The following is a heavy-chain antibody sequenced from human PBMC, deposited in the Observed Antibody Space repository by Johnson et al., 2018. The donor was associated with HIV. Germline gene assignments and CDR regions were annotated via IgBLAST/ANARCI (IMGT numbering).Heavy chain of an antibody. D-gene: IGHD3-3*01. CDR1: GFIFSSYS. CDR3: ALTESRFLEWLFRAFDI. J-gene: IGHJ3*02. V-gene: IGHV3-30*04. CDR2: ISYDGHNE. Sequence: QMLLVESGGGVVQPGRSLRLSCAASGFIFSSYSMHWVRQAPGKGLEWVAVISYDGHNEYYADSVEGRFTVSRDNTKNTLYLQMNSLRADDTAIYYCALTESRFLEWLFRAFDIWGQGTMVTVSS.